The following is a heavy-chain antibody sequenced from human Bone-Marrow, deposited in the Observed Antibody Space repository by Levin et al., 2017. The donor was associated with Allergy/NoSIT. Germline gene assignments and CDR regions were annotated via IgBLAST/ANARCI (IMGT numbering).Heavy chain of an antibody. V-gene: IGHV1-18*01. Sequence: GASVKVSCKTSGYTFTSFGIGWVRQAPGQGLEWMGWIGVHNGNTNYAQNLHGRFTMTTDTSTSTAYMELSDLRSDDTAVYYCAREAKGLWFGDFWGQGTPVTVSS. CDR2: IGVHNGNT. J-gene: IGHJ4*02. D-gene: IGHD3-10*01. CDR3: AREAKGLWFGDF. CDR1: GYTFTSFG.